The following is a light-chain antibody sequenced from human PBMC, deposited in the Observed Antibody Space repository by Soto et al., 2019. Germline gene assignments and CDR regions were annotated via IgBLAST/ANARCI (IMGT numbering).Light chain of an antibody. Sequence: DIQMTQSPSTLSASVGDSVTISCRASQSIQTWLAWYQQKPGKAPNLLIFDASDLAVGVSSRFSGSGSGAEFPPTISSLQADDFATYFCQQYASYPYTLGRGTRREIK. CDR2: DAS. CDR1: QSIQTW. J-gene: IGKJ2*01. V-gene: IGKV1-5*01. CDR3: QQYASYPYT.